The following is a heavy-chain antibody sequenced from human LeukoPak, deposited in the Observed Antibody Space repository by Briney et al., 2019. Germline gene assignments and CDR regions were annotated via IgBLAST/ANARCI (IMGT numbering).Heavy chain of an antibody. D-gene: IGHD3-22*01. CDR1: GYRFTTYW. CDR3: ARLGDSSGWDAFDI. CDR2: IYPGDSDT. J-gene: IGHJ3*02. Sequence: GESLKISCKGSGYRFTTYWIGWVRQMPGKGLEWMGIIYPGDSDTRKSPSFQGQVTISADKSITTAYLQWSSLKASDTAMYYCARLGDSSGWDAFDIWGQGTMVTVSS. V-gene: IGHV5-51*01.